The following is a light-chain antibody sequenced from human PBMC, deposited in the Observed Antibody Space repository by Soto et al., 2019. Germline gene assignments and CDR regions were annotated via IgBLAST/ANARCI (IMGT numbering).Light chain of an antibody. J-gene: IGKJ1*01. CDR2: KVY. V-gene: IGKV2-30*01. Sequence: DVVMTQSPLSLPVTLGEPASISCSSSQSLVYSDGNTYLNWFQRRPGQSPRRLIYKVYDRDSGVTDRFRGSGSGTDFTLNISRVEAEDVGVYYCMPFTHWPWTVGQGTKVEIK. CDR1: QSLVYSDGNTY. CDR3: MPFTHWPWT.